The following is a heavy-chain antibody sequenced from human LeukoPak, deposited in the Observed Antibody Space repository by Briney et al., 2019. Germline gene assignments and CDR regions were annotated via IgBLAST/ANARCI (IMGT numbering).Heavy chain of an antibody. CDR1: GGSISSSSYY. Sequence: KPSETLSLTCTVSGGSISSSSYYWGWIRQPPGKGLEWIGSIYYSGSTYYNPSLKSRVTISVDTSKNQFSLKLSSVTAADTAVYYCASSIAVAGLIYYYGMDVWGQGTTVTVSS. V-gene: IGHV4-39*07. CDR2: IYYSGST. CDR3: ASSIAVAGLIYYYGMDV. J-gene: IGHJ6*02. D-gene: IGHD6-19*01.